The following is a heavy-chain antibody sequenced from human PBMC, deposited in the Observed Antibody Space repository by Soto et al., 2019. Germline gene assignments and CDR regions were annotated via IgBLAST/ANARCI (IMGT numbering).Heavy chain of an antibody. V-gene: IGHV3-23*01. D-gene: IGHD3-22*01. Sequence: EVQLLESGGGLVQPGGSLRLSCAASGFTFSSYAMSWVRQAPGKGLEGVSAISGSGGSTYYADSVKGRFTISRDNSKNTLYLQMNSLRAEDTAVYYCAKDRYDSSGYYYGDWFDPWGQGTLVTVSS. J-gene: IGHJ5*02. CDR2: ISGSGGST. CDR3: AKDRYDSSGYYYGDWFDP. CDR1: GFTFSSYA.